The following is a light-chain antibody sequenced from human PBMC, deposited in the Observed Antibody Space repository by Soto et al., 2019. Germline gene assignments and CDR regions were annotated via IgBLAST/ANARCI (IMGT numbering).Light chain of an antibody. V-gene: IGKV3-20*01. CDR1: QSVSSSY. CDR3: QQYGSSP. J-gene: IGKJ3*01. CDR2: GAS. Sequence: EIVLTQSPGTLSLSPGERATLSCRASQSVSSSYLAWYQQKPGQAPRLLIYGASSRATGIPDRFSGSGSGTDFTLTISRLEPEDFAVYNCQQYGSSPFGPGTKVDIK.